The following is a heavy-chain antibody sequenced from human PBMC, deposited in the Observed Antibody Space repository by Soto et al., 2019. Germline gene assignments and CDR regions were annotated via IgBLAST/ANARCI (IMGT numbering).Heavy chain of an antibody. CDR2: INPNSGGT. CDR3: VSRDLVVVIDSSGYYFDY. J-gene: IGHJ4*02. V-gene: IGHV1-2*02. CDR1: GYTFTGYY. Sequence: GASVKVSCKASGYTFTGYYMHWVRQAPGQGLEWMGWINPNSGGTNYAQKFQGRVTMTRDTSISTAYMELSRLRSDDTAVYYCVSRDLVVVIDSSGYYFDYWGQGTLVTVSS. D-gene: IGHD3-22*01.